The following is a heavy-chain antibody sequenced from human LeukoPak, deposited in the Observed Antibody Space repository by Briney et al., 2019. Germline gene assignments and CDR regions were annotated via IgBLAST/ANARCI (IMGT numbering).Heavy chain of an antibody. CDR3: AKDWGY. CDR1: GFTFSSYA. V-gene: IGHV3-23*01. Sequence: GGSLRLSRAAAGFTFSSYAMRWVRQAPGKGLEWVSSIDVGGGSTNYEDSVKGRFTISRENSKNTLYLQMDSLRVEDTAVYYCAKDWGYWGQGTLVTVSS. D-gene: IGHD3-16*01. J-gene: IGHJ4*02. CDR2: IDVGGGST.